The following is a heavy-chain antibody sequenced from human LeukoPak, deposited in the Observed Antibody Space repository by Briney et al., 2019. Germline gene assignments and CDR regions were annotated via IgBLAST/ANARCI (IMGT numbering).Heavy chain of an antibody. V-gene: IGHV3-48*01. CDR2: ISSSGSTI. CDR1: GFTFSSYT. D-gene: IGHD1-26*01. J-gene: IGHJ2*01. CDR3: AKDRTVGASYWYFDL. Sequence: PGGSLRLSCAASGFTFSSYTMNWVRQAPGKGLEWLSYISSSGSTIYYADSVKGGFTISRDSSKNTLFLHMNTLRAEDTAIYYCAKDRTVGASYWYFDLWGRGTLVTVSS.